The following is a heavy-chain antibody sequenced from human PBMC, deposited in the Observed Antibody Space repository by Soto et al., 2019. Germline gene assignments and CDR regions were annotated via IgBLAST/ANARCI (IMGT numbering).Heavy chain of an antibody. CDR1: GYTFTGYY. Sequence: ASVKVSCKASGYTFTGYYMHWVRQAPGQGLEWMGWINPNSGGTNYAQKFQGWVTMTRDTSISTAYMELSRLRSDDTAVYYCARDRGYYYDSSGYYFDYWGQGTLVTVSS. CDR3: ARDRGYYYDSSGYYFDY. CDR2: INPNSGGT. J-gene: IGHJ4*02. V-gene: IGHV1-2*04. D-gene: IGHD3-22*01.